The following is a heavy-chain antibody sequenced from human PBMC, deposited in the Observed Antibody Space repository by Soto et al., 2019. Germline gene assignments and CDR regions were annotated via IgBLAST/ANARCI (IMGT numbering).Heavy chain of an antibody. V-gene: IGHV4-59*01. CDR3: ARGGGLTPNFDY. D-gene: IGHD7-27*01. CDR1: VGSISSYY. Sequence: SETLSLTGTVSVGSISSYYWSWIRQPPGKGLEWIGYIHSSGNSNYNPSLKSRVTASADTSKNQFSLKLKSVTAADTAVYYCARGGGLTPNFDYWGQGTLVTVSS. J-gene: IGHJ4*02. CDR2: IHSSGNS.